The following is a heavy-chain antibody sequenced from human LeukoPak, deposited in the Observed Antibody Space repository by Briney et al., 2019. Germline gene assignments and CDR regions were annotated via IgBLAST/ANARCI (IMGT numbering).Heavy chain of an antibody. CDR1: GFTFSRYA. V-gene: IGHV3-23*01. CDR3: AKDRFYGSGSYTFDS. D-gene: IGHD3-10*01. J-gene: IGHJ4*02. CDR2: ISGSGGST. Sequence: GGSLRLSCAASGFTFSRYAMNWVRQAPGKGLELVSAISGSGGSTYYADSVKGRFTISRDNSKSTLYLQMNSLRAEDSAVYYCAKDRFYGSGSYTFDSWGQGTLVTVSS.